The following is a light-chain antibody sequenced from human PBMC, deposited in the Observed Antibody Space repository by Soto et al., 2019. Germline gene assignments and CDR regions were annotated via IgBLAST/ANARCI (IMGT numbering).Light chain of an antibody. CDR2: TGS. CDR3: QQANSFPLT. Sequence: DIQMTQYPSPVSASVGDRVSITCRASQHISNWLAWYQQKPGRAPKLLIYTGSSFQSGVPSRFSSTGYGTDFTLTISSLQPEDVATYDCQQANSFPLTCGGGTKVEIK. V-gene: IGKV1-12*01. CDR1: QHISNW. J-gene: IGKJ4*01.